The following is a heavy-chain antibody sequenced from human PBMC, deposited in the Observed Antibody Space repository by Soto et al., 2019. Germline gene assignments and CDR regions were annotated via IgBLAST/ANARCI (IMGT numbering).Heavy chain of an antibody. CDR3: ARGYSSGYSSDFDC. Sequence: QVQLVQSGAEVKKPGASVKVSCKASGYTFTSYAMHWVCQAPGQRLEWMGWINAGNGNTKYSQKFQGRVTITRDTSASTAYMELSSLRSEDTAVYYCARGYSSGYSSDFDCWGQGTLVTVSS. CDR1: GYTFTSYA. J-gene: IGHJ4*02. V-gene: IGHV1-3*01. CDR2: INAGNGNT. D-gene: IGHD3-22*01.